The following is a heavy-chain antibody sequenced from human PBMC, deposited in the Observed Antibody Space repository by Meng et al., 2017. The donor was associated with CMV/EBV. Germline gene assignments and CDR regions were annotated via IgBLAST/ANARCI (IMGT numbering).Heavy chain of an antibody. CDR3: ARGGNWFDP. CDR1: GGSLSGYY. Sequence: QLQQWGAGLLKPSETLSLTCAVYGGSLSGYYWSWIRQPPGKGLEWIGEINHSGSTNYNPSLKSRVTISVDTSKNQFSLKLSSVTAADTAVYYCARGGNWFDPWGQGTLVTASS. V-gene: IGHV4-34*01. J-gene: IGHJ5*02. CDR2: INHSGST.